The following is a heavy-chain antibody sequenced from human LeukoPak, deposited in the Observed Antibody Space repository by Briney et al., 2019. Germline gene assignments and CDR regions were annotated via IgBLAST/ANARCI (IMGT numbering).Heavy chain of an antibody. CDR1: GFTVSSNY. CDR3: ARRLRELWQPHIDY. CDR2: IYSDDGGGNT. V-gene: IGHV3-66*01. D-gene: IGHD3-16*01. J-gene: IGHJ4*02. Sequence: GGSLRLSCAASGFTVSSNYMSWVRQAPGKGLEWVSIIYSDDGGGNTYHADSVKGRFTISRDNSKNTLYLQMNSLRAEDTAVYYCARRLRELWQPHIDYWGQGTLVTVSS.